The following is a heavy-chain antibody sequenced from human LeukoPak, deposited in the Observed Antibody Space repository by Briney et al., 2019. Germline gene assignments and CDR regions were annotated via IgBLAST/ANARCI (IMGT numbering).Heavy chain of an antibody. CDR3: VKAQDGSTFDY. CDR2: ISSNGAGT. V-gene: IGHV3-64D*09. J-gene: IGHJ4*02. CDR1: GFTFSSYA. Sequence: GGSLRLSCSASGFTFSSYAIYWVRQAPGKRLEYASSISSNGAGTLYADSVKGRFTISRDNSRNTLYLQMSSLRPEDTAVYYCVKAQDGSTFDYWGQGSLVTVSS. D-gene: IGHD5-24*01.